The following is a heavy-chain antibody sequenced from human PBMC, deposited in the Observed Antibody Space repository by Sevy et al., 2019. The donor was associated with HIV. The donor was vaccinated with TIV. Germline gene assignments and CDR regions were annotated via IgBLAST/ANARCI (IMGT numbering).Heavy chain of an antibody. CDR2: IRYDGSNK. V-gene: IGHV3-30*02. CDR3: ANGLRSGLDRFLVGATPNFDY. CDR1: GFTFSSYG. Sequence: GGSLRLSCAASGFTFSSYGMHWVRQAPGKGLEWVAFIRYDGSNKYYADSVKGRFTISRDNSKNTLYLQMNSLRAEDTAVYYCANGLRSGLDRFLVGATPNFDYWGQGTLVTVSS. J-gene: IGHJ4*02. D-gene: IGHD1-26*01.